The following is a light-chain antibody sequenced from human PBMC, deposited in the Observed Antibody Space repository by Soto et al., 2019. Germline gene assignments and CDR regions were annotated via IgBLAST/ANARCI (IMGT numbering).Light chain of an antibody. CDR2: KVS. J-gene: IGKJ2*01. V-gene: IGKV2-30*01. CDR3: MQGTHWPPYT. CDR1: QSLAYGDGHTY. Sequence: VVMTQSPLSLPVTLGQPASISCRSSQSLAYGDGHTYLNWFQQRPGQSPRRLIYKVSNRDSGVPDRFSGSGSGTDFTLKISRVEAEDVGVYYCMQGTHWPPYTFGQGTKLEIK.